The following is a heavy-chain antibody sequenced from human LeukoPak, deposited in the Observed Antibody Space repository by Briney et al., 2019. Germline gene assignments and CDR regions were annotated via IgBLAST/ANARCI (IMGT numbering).Heavy chain of an antibody. CDR2: INPSGGST. CDR1: GYTFTSYY. D-gene: IGHD6-13*01. CDR3: ARDRGEGLIAAAGTMIDY. V-gene: IGHV1-46*01. J-gene: IGHJ4*02. Sequence: ASVKVSCKASGYTFTSYYMHWVRQAPGQGLEWMGQINPSGGSTSYAQKFQGRVTMTRDTSTSTVYMELSSLRSEDTAVYYCARDRGEGLIAAAGTMIDYWGQGTLVTVSS.